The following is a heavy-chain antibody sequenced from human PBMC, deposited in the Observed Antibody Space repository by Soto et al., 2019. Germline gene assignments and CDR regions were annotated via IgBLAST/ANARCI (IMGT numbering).Heavy chain of an antibody. CDR1: GFAFSNAW. CDR2: IKSETDGETT. CDR3: TTDLNGGFYY. V-gene: IGHV3-15*01. D-gene: IGHD2-8*01. Sequence: GSLRLSCAASGFAFSNAWMSWVRQAPGKGLEWVGRIKSETDGETTDYVAPVKGRFTISRDDSKNTLYLQMNSLKIEDTAVYYCTTDLNGGFYYWGRGTLVTVS. J-gene: IGHJ4*02.